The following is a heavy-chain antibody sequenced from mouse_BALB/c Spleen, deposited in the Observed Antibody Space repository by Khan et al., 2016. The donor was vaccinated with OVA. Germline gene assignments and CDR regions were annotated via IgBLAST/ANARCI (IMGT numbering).Heavy chain of an antibody. D-gene: IGHD2-4*01. Sequence: EVQLVESGPGLVKPSLSLSLTCTVTGYSITSEYAWNWIRQFPGNKLEWMGYIDYSGNTRFNPSLKSRTSITRDTFKNQFFLQLNSVTAEGTATYYFARKDYYDYDPFPYWGQGTLVTVSA. CDR2: IDYSGNT. CDR3: ARKDYYDYDPFPY. V-gene: IGHV3-2*02. J-gene: IGHJ3*01. CDR1: GYSITSEYA.